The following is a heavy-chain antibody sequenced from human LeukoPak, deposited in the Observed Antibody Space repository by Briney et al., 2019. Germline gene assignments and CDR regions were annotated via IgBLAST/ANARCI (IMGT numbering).Heavy chain of an antibody. Sequence: PSETLSLACTVSGGSISSSSYYWGWIRQPPGKGLEWIGSIYYSGSTYYNPSLKSRVTISVDTSKNQFSLKLSSVTAADTAVYYCATTHHHSYGWVDYWGQGTLVTVSS. J-gene: IGHJ4*02. CDR2: IYYSGST. CDR3: ATTHHHSYGWVDY. V-gene: IGHV4-39*07. CDR1: GGSISSSSYY. D-gene: IGHD5-18*01.